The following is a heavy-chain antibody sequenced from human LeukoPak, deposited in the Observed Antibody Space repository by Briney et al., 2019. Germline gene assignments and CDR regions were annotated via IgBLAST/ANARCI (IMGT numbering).Heavy chain of an antibody. J-gene: IGHJ4*02. Sequence: GGSLTLSCSASGCTFSTYDMHWIRQPPGKGLEYVSAVTCNGAGTYHADSVKGRFTIYKDNSKNTLYLQMSSLRPEDTAVYYCVKAPSGGWYGDYWGEGTLVTVSS. D-gene: IGHD6-19*01. CDR1: GCTFSTYD. V-gene: IGHV3-64D*09. CDR2: VTCNGAGT. CDR3: VKAPSGGWYGDY.